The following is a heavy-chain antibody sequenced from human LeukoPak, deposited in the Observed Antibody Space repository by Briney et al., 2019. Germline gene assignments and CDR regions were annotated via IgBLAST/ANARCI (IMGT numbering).Heavy chain of an antibody. CDR3: ARRWGNIVGVTYEY. V-gene: IGHV4-39*01. J-gene: IGHJ4*02. CDR1: GSSITSVSHY. CDR2: IYYTGST. D-gene: IGHD3-16*01. Sequence: PSETLSLTCTISGSSITSVSHYWGWIRQPPGKGLEWIGDIYYTGSTYYSPSLRSRVTMSVHTSENQFSLRLNPVTAVDTAVYYCARRWGNIVGVTYEYWGQGTLVTVSS.